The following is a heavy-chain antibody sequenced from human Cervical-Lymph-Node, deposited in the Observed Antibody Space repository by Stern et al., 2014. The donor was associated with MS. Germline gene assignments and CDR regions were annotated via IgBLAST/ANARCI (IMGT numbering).Heavy chain of an antibody. CDR2: IFPGGSDI. V-gene: IGHV5-51*01. J-gene: IGHJ4*02. Sequence: EVQLVESGPEVKRPGESLTISCQASGYTFTSYWIGWVRQMPGQGLEWIAIIFPGGSDIRYSPSFQGQVTISADKSSSTAYLQWNNLKASDTAIYYCARQRYFDYWGQGTLVTVSS. CDR3: ARQRYFDY. CDR1: GYTFTSYW.